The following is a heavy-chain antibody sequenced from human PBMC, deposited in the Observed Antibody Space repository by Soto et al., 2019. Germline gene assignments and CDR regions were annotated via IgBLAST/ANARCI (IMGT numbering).Heavy chain of an antibody. CDR1: GGSISSGGYY. J-gene: IGHJ4*02. V-gene: IGHV4-31*03. Sequence: SETLSLTCTVSGGSISSGGYYWSWIRQHPGKGLEWIGYIYYSGSTYYNPSLKSRVTISVDTSKNQFSLKLSSVTAADTTVYYCARGAASSSSSRYYFDYWGQGTLVTVSS. D-gene: IGHD6-6*01. CDR3: ARGAASSSSSRYYFDY. CDR2: IYYSGST.